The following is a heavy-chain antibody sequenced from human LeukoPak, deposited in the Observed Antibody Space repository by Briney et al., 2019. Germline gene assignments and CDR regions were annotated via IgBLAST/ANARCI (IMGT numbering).Heavy chain of an antibody. CDR2: ISGSGGST. D-gene: IGHD4-17*01. CDR1: GFTFSSYA. J-gene: IGHJ6*02. CDR3: AKDLDGDYGHYYYGMDV. Sequence: PGGSLRLSCAASGFTFSSYAMSWVRQAPGKGLEWVSAISGSGGSTYYADSVKGRFTISRDNSKNTPYLQMNSLRAEDTAVYYCAKDLDGDYGHYYYGMDVWGQGTTVTVSS. V-gene: IGHV3-23*01.